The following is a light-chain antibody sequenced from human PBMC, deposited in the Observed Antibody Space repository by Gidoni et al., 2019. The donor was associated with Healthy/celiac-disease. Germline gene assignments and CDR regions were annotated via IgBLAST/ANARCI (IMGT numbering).Light chain of an antibody. CDR3: QQYYSTPYT. V-gene: IGKV4-1*01. Sequence: DIVMTQSPGSLAVSLGERATINCKSSQSVLYSANNKNYLAWYQQKPGQPPKLLIYWASTRESGVTERFSGSGSGTDFTLTISSLQAEDVAVYYCQQYYSTPYTFGQGTKLEIK. CDR1: QSVLYSANNKNY. J-gene: IGKJ2*01. CDR2: WAS.